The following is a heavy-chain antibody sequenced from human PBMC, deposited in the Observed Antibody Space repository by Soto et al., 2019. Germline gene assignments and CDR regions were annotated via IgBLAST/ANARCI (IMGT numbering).Heavy chain of an antibody. V-gene: IGHV1-69*01. CDR3: ARGPPGYCSSTSCYTNWFDP. CDR2: IIPIFGTA. CDR1: GGTFSSYA. D-gene: IGHD2-2*02. Sequence: QVQLVQSGAEVKKPGSSVKVSCKASGGTFSSYAISWVRQAPGQGLEWMGGIIPIFGTANYAQKFQGRVTITADESTSPAYMELSSLRSEDTAVYYCARGPPGYCSSTSCYTNWFDPWGQGTLVTVSS. J-gene: IGHJ5*02.